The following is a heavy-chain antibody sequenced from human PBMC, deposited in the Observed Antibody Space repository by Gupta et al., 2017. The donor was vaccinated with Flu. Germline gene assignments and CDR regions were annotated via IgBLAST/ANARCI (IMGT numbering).Heavy chain of an antibody. J-gene: IGHJ4*02. CDR3: ARHSGTWFWSLDY. CDR2: ARNGNT. V-gene: IGHV1-3*01. Sequence: ARNGNTKDSQSLQGRLTISRDTTASTVYMELDRLTSEDSAVYYCARHSGTWFWSLDYWGQGTLVTVSS. D-gene: IGHD6-13*01.